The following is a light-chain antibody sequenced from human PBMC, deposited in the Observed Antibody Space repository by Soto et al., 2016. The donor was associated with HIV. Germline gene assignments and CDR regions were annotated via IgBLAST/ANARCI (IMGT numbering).Light chain of an antibody. CDR1: NIGTKS. J-gene: IGLJ2*01. V-gene: IGLV3-21*03. CDR2: DDS. Sequence: SYELIQPPSVSVAPGKTATITCVGNNIGTKSVHWYQQKPGQAPVLVVYDDSDRPSGIPERFSGSNSGNTATLTISRVEAGDEADYYCQVWDSSSDHVVFGGGTKLTVL. CDR3: QVWDSSSDHVV.